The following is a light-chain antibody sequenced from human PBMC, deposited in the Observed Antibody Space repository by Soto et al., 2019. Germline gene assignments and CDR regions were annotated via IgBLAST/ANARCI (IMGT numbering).Light chain of an antibody. CDR1: QSVSSN. CDR3: HQRQYWPPIT. CDR2: GVY. J-gene: IGKJ5*01. Sequence: EIGLTPSPTILPGSPGERASRSCKASQSVSSNLAWYQQKPGQPPRLLMYGVYTRAPGTPARFSGSGSGTEFTLTISSLEPEDFAVYYCHQRQYWPPITFGQGTRLEIK. V-gene: IGKV3D-15*01.